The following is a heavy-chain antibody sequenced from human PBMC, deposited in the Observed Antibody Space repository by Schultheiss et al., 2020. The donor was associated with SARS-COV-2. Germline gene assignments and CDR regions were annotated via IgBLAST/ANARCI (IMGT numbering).Heavy chain of an antibody. CDR1: GFTFSSYG. V-gene: IGHV3-NL1*01. CDR3: AKGMDTAMVFDP. J-gene: IGHJ5*02. CDR2: ISGSGGST. Sequence: GGSLRPSCAASGFTFSSYGMHWVRQAPGKGLEWVSAISGSGGSTYYADSVKGRFIISRDNSKNTLYLQMNSLRAEDSAVYYCAKGMDTAMVFDPWGQGTLVTVSS. D-gene: IGHD5-18*01.